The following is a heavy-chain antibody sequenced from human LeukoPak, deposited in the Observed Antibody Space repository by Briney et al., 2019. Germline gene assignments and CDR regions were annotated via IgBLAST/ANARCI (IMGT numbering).Heavy chain of an antibody. CDR1: GGTFSSYA. Sequence: SVKVSCKASGGTFSSYAISWVRQAPGQGLEWMGRIIPILGIANYAQKFQGRVTITADKSTSTAYMELSSLRSEDTAVYYCARDRLHHDILTGYPHFNYYYGMDVWGQGTTVTVSS. J-gene: IGHJ6*02. CDR2: IIPILGIA. V-gene: IGHV1-69*04. CDR3: ARDRLHHDILTGYPHFNYYYGMDV. D-gene: IGHD3-9*01.